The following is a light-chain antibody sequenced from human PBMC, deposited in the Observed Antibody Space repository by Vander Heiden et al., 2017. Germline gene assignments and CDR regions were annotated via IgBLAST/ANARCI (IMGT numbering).Light chain of an antibody. V-gene: IGLV2-11*01. CDR3: CSYAGNYNWV. Sequence: QSALTQPRAVSGSPGQSVTVSCPGTSSDVGGYNYVSWYQQHPGKAPKVMIFDVTKRPSGVPDRFSGSKSGNTASLTISGLQAEDEADYYCCSYAGNYNWVFGGGTKVTVL. J-gene: IGLJ3*02. CDR2: DVT. CDR1: SSDVGGYNY.